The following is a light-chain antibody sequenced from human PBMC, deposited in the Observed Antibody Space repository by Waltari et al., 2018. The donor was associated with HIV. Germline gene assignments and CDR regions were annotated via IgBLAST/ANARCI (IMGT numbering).Light chain of an antibody. CDR2: GNN. CDR3: QSYDSSLSGFV. Sequence: QSVLTQPPSVSRAPGQRVTIPCPGSSPNIVAGYDVHWYQHHPDTAPKLLIYGNNNRPSGVPDRFSCSKSGTSASLAITGLQAEDEADDSCQSYDSSLSGFVFGTGTKVTVL. J-gene: IGLJ1*01. V-gene: IGLV1-40*01. CDR1: SPNIVAGYD.